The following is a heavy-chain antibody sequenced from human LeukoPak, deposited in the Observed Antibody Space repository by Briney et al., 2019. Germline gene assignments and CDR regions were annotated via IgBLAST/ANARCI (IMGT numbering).Heavy chain of an antibody. CDR1: GYTFTSYG. D-gene: IGHD3-16*02. CDR3: ARDLTFGGVIVIDNYFDY. V-gene: IGHV1-18*01. Sequence: ASVKVSCKASGYTFTSYGISWVRQAPGQGLEWMGWISAYNGNTNYAQKLQGRVTMTTDTSTSTAYMELRSLRSDDTAVHYCARDLTFGGVIVIDNYFDYWGQGTLVTVSS. J-gene: IGHJ4*02. CDR2: ISAYNGNT.